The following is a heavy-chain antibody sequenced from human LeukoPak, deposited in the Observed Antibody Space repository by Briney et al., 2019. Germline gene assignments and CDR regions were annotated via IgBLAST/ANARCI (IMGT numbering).Heavy chain of an antibody. Sequence: ASVKVSCKASGGTFSSYAISWVRQAPGQGLEWMGRIIPIFGTANYAQKFQGRVTITTDESTSTAYMELSSLRSEDTAVYYCARALSLLLWFGEFGYRGQGTLVTVSS. J-gene: IGHJ4*02. CDR2: IIPIFGTA. CDR1: GGTFSSYA. D-gene: IGHD3-10*01. V-gene: IGHV1-69*05. CDR3: ARALSLLLWFGEFGY.